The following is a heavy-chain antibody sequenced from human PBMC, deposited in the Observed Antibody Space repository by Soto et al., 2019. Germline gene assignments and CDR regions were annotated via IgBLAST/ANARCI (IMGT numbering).Heavy chain of an antibody. V-gene: IGHV3-9*01. CDR3: AKYARPQDIVVVPAAKSGAFDI. J-gene: IGHJ3*02. Sequence: GGSLRLSCAASGFTFDDYAMHWVRQAPGKGLEWVSGISWNSGSIGYADSVKGRFTISRDNAKNSLYLQMNSLRAEDTALYYWAKYARPQDIVVVPAAKSGAFDIWGQGTMVTVSS. D-gene: IGHD2-2*01. CDR2: ISWNSGSI. CDR1: GFTFDDYA.